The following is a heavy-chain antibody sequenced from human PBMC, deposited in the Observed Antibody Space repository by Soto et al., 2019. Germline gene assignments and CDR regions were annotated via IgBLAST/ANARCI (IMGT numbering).Heavy chain of an antibody. V-gene: IGHV1-58*01. J-gene: IGHJ3*02. CDR1: GFTFTSSA. CDR3: AAFSTVTYDAFDI. D-gene: IGHD4-17*01. CDR2: IVVGSGNT. Sequence: SVKVSCKASGFTFTSSAVQWVRQARGQRLEWIGWIVVGSGNTNYAQKFQERVTITRDMSTSTAYMELSSLRSEDTAVYYCAAFSTVTYDAFDIWGQGTMVTVSS.